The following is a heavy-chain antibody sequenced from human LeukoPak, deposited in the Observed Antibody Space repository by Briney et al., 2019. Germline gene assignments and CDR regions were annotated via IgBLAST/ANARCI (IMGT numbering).Heavy chain of an antibody. CDR3: ARRGSGYCSGTSCEPFDY. CDR1: GFTFSNFW. D-gene: IGHD2-2*01. CDR2: IKQDGSEN. J-gene: IGHJ4*02. V-gene: IGHV3-7*03. Sequence: GGSLRLSCAASGFTFSNFWMSWVRQAPGKGLEWVANIKQDGSENYFVDSVKGRFTISRDNAKNSLYLQMNSLRAEDTDVYYCARRGSGYCSGTSCEPFDYWGQGTLVTVSS.